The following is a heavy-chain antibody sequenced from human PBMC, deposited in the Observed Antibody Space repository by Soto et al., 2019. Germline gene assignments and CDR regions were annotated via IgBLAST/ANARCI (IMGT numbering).Heavy chain of an antibody. CDR2: IYSSGST. CDR3: ARVGGSSGDFEY. D-gene: IGHD3-22*01. CDR1: GGSISSYY. Sequence: SETLSLTCTVSGGSISSYYWSWIRQPAGKGLEWIGRIYSSGSTNYNPSIKSRVTMSVDTSKNRFSLNLSSVTAADTAMYYCARVGGSSGDFEYWGQGTLVTVSS. V-gene: IGHV4-4*07. J-gene: IGHJ4*02.